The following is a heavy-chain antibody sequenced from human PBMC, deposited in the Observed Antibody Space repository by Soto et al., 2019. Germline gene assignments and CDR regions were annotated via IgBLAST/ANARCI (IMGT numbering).Heavy chain of an antibody. CDR1: GYTFTSYD. V-gene: IGHV1-8*01. CDR3: ARGRTRKVVVISYYYYYYMDV. D-gene: IGHD3-22*01. CDR2: MNPNSGNT. J-gene: IGHJ6*03. Sequence: ASVKVSCKASGYTFTSYDINWVRQATGQGLEWMGWMNPNSGNTGYAQKFQGRVTMTRNTSISTAYMELSSLRSEDTAVYYCARGRTRKVVVISYYYYYYMDVWGKGTTVTVSS.